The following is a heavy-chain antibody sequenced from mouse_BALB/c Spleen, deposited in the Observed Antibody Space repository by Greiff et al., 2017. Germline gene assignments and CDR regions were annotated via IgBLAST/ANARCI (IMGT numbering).Heavy chain of an antibody. Sequence: VKLVESGAELAKPGASVKMSCKASGYTFTSYWMHWVKQRPGQGLEWIGYINPSTGYTEYNQKFKDKATLTADKSSSTAYMQLSSLTSEDSAVYYCASIITTDYWGQGTTLTVSS. CDR1: GYTFTSYW. D-gene: IGHD1-2*01. V-gene: IGHV1-7*01. CDR3: ASIITTDY. CDR2: INPSTGYT. J-gene: IGHJ2*01.